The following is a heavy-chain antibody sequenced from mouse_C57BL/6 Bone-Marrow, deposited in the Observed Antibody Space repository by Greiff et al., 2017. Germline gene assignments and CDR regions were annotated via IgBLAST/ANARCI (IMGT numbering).Heavy chain of an antibody. D-gene: IGHD2-4*01. V-gene: IGHV1-81*01. CDR1: GYTFTSYG. J-gene: IGHJ4*01. Sequence: QVQLQQSGAELARPGASVKLSCKASGYTFTSYGISWVKQRPGQGLEWIGEIYPGSGSTYYNETFKGKATLTADKSSSTAYMELRSLTSEDSAVYFCARSGDYEGDAMDFWGKGTSVTVSS. CDR3: ARSGDYEGDAMDF. CDR2: IYPGSGST.